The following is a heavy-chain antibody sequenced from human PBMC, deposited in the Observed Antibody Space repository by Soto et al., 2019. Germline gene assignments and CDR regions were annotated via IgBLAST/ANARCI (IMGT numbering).Heavy chain of an antibody. D-gene: IGHD3-10*01. CDR3: ARDMVRGMDV. CDR2: IYSGGST. Sequence: PGGSLRLSCAASGFTVSSNYMSWVRQAPGKGLECVSVIYSGGSTYYADSVKGRFTISRDNSKNTLYLQMNSLRSEDTAVYYCARDMVRGMDVWGQGTTVTVSS. J-gene: IGHJ6*02. CDR1: GFTVSSNY. V-gene: IGHV3-66*01.